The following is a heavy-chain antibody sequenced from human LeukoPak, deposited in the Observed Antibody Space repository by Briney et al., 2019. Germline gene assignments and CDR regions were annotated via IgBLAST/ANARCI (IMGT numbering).Heavy chain of an antibody. CDR2: IKQDGSEK. D-gene: IGHD6-19*01. CDR1: GFTYSSFY. V-gene: IGHV3-7*05. J-gene: IGHJ4*02. Sequence: GGSLRLFCAASGFTYSSFYMAWFRQASGKGLVWVANIKQDGSEKYYVDSVKGRFTISRDNAKNSLFLQLNSLRVEDTAVYYCAGGQGWLVEYWGQGTLVTVSS. CDR3: AGGQGWLVEY.